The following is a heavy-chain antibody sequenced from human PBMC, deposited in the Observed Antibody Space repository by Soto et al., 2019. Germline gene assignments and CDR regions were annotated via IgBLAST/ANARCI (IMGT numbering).Heavy chain of an antibody. CDR2: IYPGDSDT. J-gene: IGHJ5*02. D-gene: IGHD6-6*01. CDR3: ARQPIAARVQRGNWFDP. Sequence: PGESLKISCKGSGYSFTSYWIGWVRQMPGKGLEWMGIIYPGDSDTRYSPSFQGQVTISADKSISTAYLQWSSLKASDTAMYYCARQPIAARVQRGNWFDPWGQGTLVTVSS. V-gene: IGHV5-51*01. CDR1: GYSFTSYW.